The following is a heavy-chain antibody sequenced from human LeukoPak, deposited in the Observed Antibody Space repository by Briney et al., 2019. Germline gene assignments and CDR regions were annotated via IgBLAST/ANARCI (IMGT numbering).Heavy chain of an antibody. CDR1: GGSISSSSYY. J-gene: IGHJ5*02. Sequence: PSETLSLTCTVSGGSISSSSYYWVWIRQPPGKGLEWIGYIYDSGNTNYNPSLKSRVTISVDTSKNQFSLKMTYVTAADTAVYYCASHAHHNWFDPWGQGTLVTVSS. V-gene: IGHV4-61*05. CDR3: ASHAHHNWFDP. CDR2: IYDSGNT.